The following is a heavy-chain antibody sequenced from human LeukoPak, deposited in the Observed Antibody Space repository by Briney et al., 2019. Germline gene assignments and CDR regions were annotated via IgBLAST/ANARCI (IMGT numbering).Heavy chain of an antibody. V-gene: IGHV4-30-2*01. CDR2: IYHSGST. Sequence: SETLSLTCAVSGGSISSGGYSWSWIRQPPGKGLEWIGCIYHSGSTYYNPSLKSRVTISVDRSKNQFSLKLSSVTAADTAVYYCARYGSAYCSGGSCYGGGDAFDIWGQGTMVTVSS. CDR1: GGSISSGGYS. CDR3: ARYGSAYCSGGSCYGGGDAFDI. J-gene: IGHJ3*02. D-gene: IGHD2-15*01.